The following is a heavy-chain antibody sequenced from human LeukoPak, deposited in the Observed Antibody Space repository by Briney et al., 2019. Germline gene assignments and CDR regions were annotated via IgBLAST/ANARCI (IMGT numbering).Heavy chain of an antibody. V-gene: IGHV3-48*02. Sequence: GGSLRLSCAASGFTFSSSAMSWVRQAPGKGLEWISYIDSDTYGNTIYYPHTVKGRFTISRGNAKNSLYLQMDSLRDEDTAVYYCARDRDYAFDYWGQGTLVTVSS. CDR3: ARDRDYAFDY. CDR1: GFTFSSSA. D-gene: IGHD4-17*01. J-gene: IGHJ4*02. CDR2: IDSDTYGNTI.